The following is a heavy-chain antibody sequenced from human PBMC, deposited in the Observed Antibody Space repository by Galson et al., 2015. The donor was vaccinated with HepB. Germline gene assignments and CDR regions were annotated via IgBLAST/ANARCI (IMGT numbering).Heavy chain of an antibody. Sequence: SLRLSCAASGFTFSSNWMSWVRQAPGKGLEWVANIKQDGNARDYMDSVKGRFTISRDNAKNSLYLQMDSLRVEDTAVYYCARENNTSSFDYWGQGTLVTVSS. J-gene: IGHJ4*02. V-gene: IGHV3-7*03. CDR2: IKQDGNAR. CDR3: ARENNTSSFDY. D-gene: IGHD2/OR15-2a*01. CDR1: GFTFSSNW.